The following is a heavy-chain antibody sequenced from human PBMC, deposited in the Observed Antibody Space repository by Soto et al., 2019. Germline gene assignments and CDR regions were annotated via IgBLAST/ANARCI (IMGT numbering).Heavy chain of an antibody. D-gene: IGHD1-20*01. J-gene: IGHJ6*02. CDR1: GFTFSSYG. Sequence: GGSLRLSCAASGFTFSSYGMHWVRQAPGKGLEWVAVIWYDGSNKYYADSVKGRFTISRDNSKNTLYLQMNSLRAEDTAVYYCARELYIRYYYYYGMDVWGQGTTVTVSS. CDR2: IWYDGSNK. V-gene: IGHV3-33*01. CDR3: ARELYIRYYYYYGMDV.